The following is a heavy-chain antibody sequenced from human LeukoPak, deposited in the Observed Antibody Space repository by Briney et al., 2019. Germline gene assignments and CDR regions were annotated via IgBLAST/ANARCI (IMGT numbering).Heavy chain of an antibody. CDR2: ISPSSNYI. Sequence: PGGSLRLSCAASGFTFTSYSFNWVRQAPGKGLEWVAYISPSSNYIYYADSVRGRFTISRDNAKNSLYLQMSSLRAEDTAMYYCARYGIAAPKSWVDYWGQGTLVTVSS. D-gene: IGHD6-13*01. CDR3: ARYGIAAPKSWVDY. V-gene: IGHV3-21*01. J-gene: IGHJ4*02. CDR1: GFTFTSYS.